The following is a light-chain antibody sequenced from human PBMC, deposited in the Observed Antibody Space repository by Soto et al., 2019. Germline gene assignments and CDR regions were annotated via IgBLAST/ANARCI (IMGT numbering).Light chain of an antibody. Sequence: DIQMTQSPSTLSASVGDRVTITCRASQTISSWLAWYQQKPGKAPKLLIYDVSTLGSGVPSRFSGSGSGTDFTLTIGSLQPDDIATYYCQQYNTFWTFGQGTKVEIK. J-gene: IGKJ1*01. CDR3: QQYNTFWT. CDR1: QTISSW. V-gene: IGKV1-5*01. CDR2: DVS.